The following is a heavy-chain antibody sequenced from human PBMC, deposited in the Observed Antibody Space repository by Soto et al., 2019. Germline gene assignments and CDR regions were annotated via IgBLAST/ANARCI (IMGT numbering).Heavy chain of an antibody. CDR2: IYYSGST. CDR1: GGSISSSSYY. Sequence: SETLSLTCTVSGGSISSSSYYWGWIRQPPGKGLEWIGSIYYSGSTYYNPSLKSRVTISVDTSKNQFSLKLSSVTAADTAVYYCARQAGDSSSWSSDYWGQGTLVTVSS. D-gene: IGHD6-13*01. V-gene: IGHV4-39*01. CDR3: ARQAGDSSSWSSDY. J-gene: IGHJ4*02.